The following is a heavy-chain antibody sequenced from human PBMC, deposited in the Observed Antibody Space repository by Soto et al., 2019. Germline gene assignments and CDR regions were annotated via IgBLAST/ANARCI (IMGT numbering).Heavy chain of an antibody. D-gene: IGHD2-2*01. CDR1: GFTFSIYA. CDR2: ISGSGGIT. V-gene: IGHV3-23*01. Sequence: GGSLGLSGAASGFTFSIYAMSWVRQAPGKGLEWVSAISGSGGITYYADSVKGRFTISRDNSKNTLYLQMNSLRAEDTAVYYCAKIHCSSTSCPSYWGQGTLVTVSS. J-gene: IGHJ4*02. CDR3: AKIHCSSTSCPSY.